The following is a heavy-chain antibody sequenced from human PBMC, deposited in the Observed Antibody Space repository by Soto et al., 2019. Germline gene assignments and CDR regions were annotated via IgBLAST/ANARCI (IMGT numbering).Heavy chain of an antibody. V-gene: IGHV1-46*01. J-gene: IGHJ6*04. CDR3: ARDRGYNSSVWYLGGGIYSYSGRDA. Sequence: ASVKVSCKASGYTFTSYYMHWVRQAPGQGLEWMGIINPSGGSTSYAQKFQGRVTMTRDTSTSTVYMELSSLRSEDTAVYYCARDRGYNSSVWYLGGGIYSYSGRDAGGKGTRFTVP. D-gene: IGHD6-19*01. CDR2: INPSGGST. CDR1: GYTFTSYY.